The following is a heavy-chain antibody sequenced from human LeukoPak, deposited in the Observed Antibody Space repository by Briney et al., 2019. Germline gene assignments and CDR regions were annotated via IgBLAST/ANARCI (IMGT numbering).Heavy chain of an antibody. CDR1: GGSISSSSYY. Sequence: SETLSLTCTVSGGSISSSSYYWGWVRQPPGKGLEWIGSIYYSGSTYYNPSLKSRVTISVDTSKNQFSLKLSSVTAADTAVYYCARRDYYYYYMDVWGKGTTVTVSS. J-gene: IGHJ6*03. V-gene: IGHV4-39*01. CDR2: IYYSGST. CDR3: ARRDYYYYYMDV.